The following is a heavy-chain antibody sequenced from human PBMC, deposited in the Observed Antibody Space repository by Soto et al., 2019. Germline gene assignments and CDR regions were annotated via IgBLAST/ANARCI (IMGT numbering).Heavy chain of an antibody. CDR1: GFTFSSYA. D-gene: IGHD6-19*01. CDR2: ISGSGGST. Sequence: EVQLLESGGGLVQPGGSLRLSCAASGFTFSSYAMSWVRQAPGKGLEWVSAISGSGGSTYYADSVKGRFTISRDNSKNPLYLQKNRPRAEDTAVYYWARGSSGWYFDYWGQGTLVTVSS. J-gene: IGHJ4*02. CDR3: ARGSSGWYFDY. V-gene: IGHV3-23*01.